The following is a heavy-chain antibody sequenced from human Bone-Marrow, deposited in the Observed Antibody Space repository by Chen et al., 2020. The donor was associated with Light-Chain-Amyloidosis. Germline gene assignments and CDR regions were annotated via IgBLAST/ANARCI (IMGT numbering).Heavy chain of an antibody. CDR2: IYPDDSAA. Sequence: EVQLEQSGPEVKKPGESLKISCKGSGYTFPNYWIGWVRQMPGKGLEWMGVIYPDDSAARYSPSFEGQVTISADKSITTAYLQWRSLKASDTAMYYCARRRDGYNFDYWGQGTLDTFS. D-gene: IGHD5-12*01. CDR1: GYTFPNYW. CDR3: ARRRDGYNFDY. J-gene: IGHJ4*02. V-gene: IGHV5-51*01.